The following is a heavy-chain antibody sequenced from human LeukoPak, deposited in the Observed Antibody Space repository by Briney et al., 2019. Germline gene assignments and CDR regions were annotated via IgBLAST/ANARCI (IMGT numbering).Heavy chain of an antibody. CDR3: AKDRNTNVYDSSGYINDH. CDR2: ISYDGSNK. J-gene: IGHJ4*02. V-gene: IGHV3-30*18. CDR1: GFTFSSYG. D-gene: IGHD3-22*01. Sequence: GGSLRLSCAASGFTFSSYGMHWVRQAPGKGLEWVAVISYDGSNKYYADSVKGRFTISRDNSKNTLYLQMNSLRAEDTAVYYCAKDRNTNVYDSSGYINDHWGQGTLVTVSS.